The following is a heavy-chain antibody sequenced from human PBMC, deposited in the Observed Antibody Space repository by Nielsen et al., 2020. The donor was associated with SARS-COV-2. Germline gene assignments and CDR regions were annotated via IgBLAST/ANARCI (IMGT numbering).Heavy chain of an antibody. J-gene: IGHJ4*02. Sequence: GGSLRLSCAASGFTFDDYGMSWVRQAPGKGLEWVSGINWNGGSTGYADSVKGRFTISRDNAKNSLYLQMNSLRAEDTALYHCARTQSPIAVAGANDYWGQGTLVTVSS. CDR2: INWNGGST. CDR1: GFTFDDYG. CDR3: ARTQSPIAVAGANDY. D-gene: IGHD6-19*01. V-gene: IGHV3-20*01.